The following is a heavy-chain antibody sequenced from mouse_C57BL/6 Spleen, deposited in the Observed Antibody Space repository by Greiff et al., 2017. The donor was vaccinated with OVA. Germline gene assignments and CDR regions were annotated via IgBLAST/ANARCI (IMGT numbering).Heavy chain of an antibody. CDR1: GYTFTSYW. CDR3: ARSEVAGAWFAY. D-gene: IGHD1-1*01. CDR2: IDPSDSYT. J-gene: IGHJ3*01. V-gene: IGHV1-69*01. Sequence: QVQLQQPGAELVMPGASVKLSCKASGYTFTSYWMHWVKQRPGQGLEWIGEIDPSDSYTNYNQKFKGKSTLTVDKSSSTAYMQLSSLTSEDSAVYYCARSEVAGAWFAYWGQGTLVTVSA.